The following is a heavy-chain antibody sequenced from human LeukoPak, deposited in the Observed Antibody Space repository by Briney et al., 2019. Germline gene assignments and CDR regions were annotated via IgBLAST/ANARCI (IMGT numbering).Heavy chain of an antibody. CDR2: INPSGGST. Sequence: ASVKVSCKASGYTFTSYYMHWVRQAPGQGLEWMGIINPSGGSTSNAQKFQGRVTMTRDTSTSTVYMELSSLRSEDTAVYYCARARHNDDILTGYLQNWFDPWGQGTLVTVSS. CDR3: ARARHNDDILTGYLQNWFDP. D-gene: IGHD3-9*01. J-gene: IGHJ5*02. V-gene: IGHV1-46*01. CDR1: GYTFTSYY.